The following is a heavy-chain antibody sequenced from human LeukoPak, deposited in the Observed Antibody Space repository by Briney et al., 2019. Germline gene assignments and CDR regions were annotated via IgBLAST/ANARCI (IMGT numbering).Heavy chain of an antibody. CDR1: GFTFSSYW. J-gene: IGHJ4*02. D-gene: IGHD5-18*01. Sequence: GGSLRLSCAASGFTFSSYWMSWVRQAPGKGLEWVANIKQDGSEKYYVDSVKGRFTISRDNAKNSLYLQMNSPRAEDTAVYYCARDQMGGYSYGYNDYWGQGTLVTVSS. CDR3: ARDQMGGYSYGYNDY. V-gene: IGHV3-7*01. CDR2: IKQDGSEK.